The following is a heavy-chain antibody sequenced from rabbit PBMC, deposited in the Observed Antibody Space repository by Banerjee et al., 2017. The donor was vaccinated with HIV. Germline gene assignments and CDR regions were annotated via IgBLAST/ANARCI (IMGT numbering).Heavy chain of an antibody. CDR2: IYTGSDRL. CDR1: GFSFSSDYD. V-gene: IGHV1S40*01. J-gene: IGHJ4*01. D-gene: IGHD4-1*01. Sequence: QSLEESGGGLVQPEGSLTLTCKASGFSFSSDYDMCWVRQAPGKGLEWIACIYTGSDRLYYASWAKGRFTISKTSSTTVTLQMTSLTAADTATYFCARKDYSSGWGFKLWGPGTLVTVS. CDR3: ARKDYSSGWGFKL.